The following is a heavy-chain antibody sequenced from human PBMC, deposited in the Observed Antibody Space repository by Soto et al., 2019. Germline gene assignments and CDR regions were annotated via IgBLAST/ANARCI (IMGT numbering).Heavy chain of an antibody. D-gene: IGHD3-22*01. J-gene: IGHJ4*02. CDR3: ALVVITPWYFDY. V-gene: IGHV1-69*06. CDR2: IIPIFGTA. Sequence: VASVKVSCKASGGTFSSYAISWVRQAPGQGLEWMGGIIPIFGTANYAQKFQGRVTITADKSTSTAYMELSSLRSEDTAVYYCALVVITPWYFDYWGQGTLVTVSS. CDR1: GGTFSSYA.